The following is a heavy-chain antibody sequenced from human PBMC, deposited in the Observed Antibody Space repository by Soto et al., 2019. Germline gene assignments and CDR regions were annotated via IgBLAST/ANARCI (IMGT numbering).Heavy chain of an antibody. CDR2: IIPILGIA. D-gene: IGHD3-10*01. J-gene: IGHJ5*02. CDR3: ARDLNSYGSGSYRWFDP. V-gene: IGHV1-69*08. Sequence: QVQLVQSGAEVKKPGSSVKVSCKASGGTFSSYTISWVRQAPGQGLEWMGRIIPILGIANYAQKFQGRVTITADKSTSTAYMELSSLRSEDTAVYYCARDLNSYGSGSYRWFDPWGQGALVTVSS. CDR1: GGTFSSYT.